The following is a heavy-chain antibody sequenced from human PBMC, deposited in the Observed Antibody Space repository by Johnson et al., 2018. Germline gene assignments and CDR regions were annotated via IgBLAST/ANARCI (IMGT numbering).Heavy chain of an antibody. CDR1: GFTFSDSI. CDR2: IRTKTNNYAT. Sequence: EVQLVESGGGLVQPGGSLKLSCAASGFTFSDSIVYWVRQASGKGLEWVARIRTKTNNYATSYAASVMGSFTISRDDSKNTAYLQSNSLKSEDTAVYYFSAVVTGHHYMDVLGKVTTVTVSS. V-gene: IGHV3-73*01. D-gene: IGHD2-21*02. CDR3: SAVVTGHHYMDV. J-gene: IGHJ6*03.